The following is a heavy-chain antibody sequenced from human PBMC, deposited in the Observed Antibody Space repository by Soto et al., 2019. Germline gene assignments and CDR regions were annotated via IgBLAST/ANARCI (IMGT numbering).Heavy chain of an antibody. CDR3: ARDPDIVLVPAAKIGGFDY. V-gene: IGHV1-18*01. Sequence: ASVKVSCKASGYTFTSYGISCVRQAPGQGLEWMGWISAYNGNTNYAQKLQGRVTVTTDTSTSTAYMELRSLRSDDTAVYYCARDPDIVLVPAAKIGGFDYWGQGTLVTVSS. D-gene: IGHD2-2*01. CDR1: GYTFTSYG. J-gene: IGHJ4*02. CDR2: ISAYNGNT.